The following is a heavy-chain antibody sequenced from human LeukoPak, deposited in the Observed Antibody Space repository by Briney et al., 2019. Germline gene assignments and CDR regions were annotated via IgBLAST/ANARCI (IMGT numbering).Heavy chain of an antibody. V-gene: IGHV1-2*02. J-gene: IGHJ4*02. D-gene: IGHD7-27*01. CDR3: ARVTAGPGDLEY. CDR2: INPDRGDT. CDR1: GYTFKVYS. Sequence: ASVKVSCKTSGYTFKVYSLHWARQAPGQGLEWLGRINPDRGDTAYAQKFQGRVALTRDMSTTTAYMELTSLRSDDTAVYFCARVTAGPGDLEYWGQGTLVTVSS.